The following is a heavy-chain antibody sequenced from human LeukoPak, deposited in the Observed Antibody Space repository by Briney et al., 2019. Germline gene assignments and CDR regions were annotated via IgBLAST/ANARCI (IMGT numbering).Heavy chain of an antibody. V-gene: IGHV1-18*01. Sequence: ASVKVSCKASGYTFTSYGISWVRQAPGQGLEWMGWISAYNGNTNYAQKLQGRVTMTTDTSTSTAYMELRSLRSDDTAVYYCARDRPDILTGYYTDYWGQGTLSPSPQ. CDR1: GYTFTSYG. D-gene: IGHD3-9*01. J-gene: IGHJ4*02. CDR3: ARDRPDILTGYYTDY. CDR2: ISAYNGNT.